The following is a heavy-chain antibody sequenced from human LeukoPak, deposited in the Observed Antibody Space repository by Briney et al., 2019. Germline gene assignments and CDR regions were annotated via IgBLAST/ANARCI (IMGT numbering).Heavy chain of an antibody. V-gene: IGHV4-34*01. J-gene: IGHJ4*02. CDR1: GGSFSDYY. CDR2: INHSGST. D-gene: IGHD2-2*01. Sequence: PSETLSLTCAVYGGSFSDYYWSWIRQPPGKGLEWIGEINHSGSTNYNPSLKSRVTISVDTSKNQFSLKLSSVTAADTAVYYCALLGYCSSTSCPIDYWGQGTLVTVSS. CDR3: ALLGYCSSTSCPIDY.